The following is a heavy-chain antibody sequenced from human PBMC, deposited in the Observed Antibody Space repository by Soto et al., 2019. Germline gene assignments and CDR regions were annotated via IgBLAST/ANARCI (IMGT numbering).Heavy chain of an antibody. V-gene: IGHV3-7*01. D-gene: IGHD6-25*01. CDR1: GLSFSRFW. Sequence: GGSLTLSCAVSGLSFSRFWMSWVRQAPGKWLEWVAYIKTVGSENFSGDSVKGRFTISTVNAKKPLYRQIDRVIAADPAVNYRARDHLAAGDYWGQGTPVTVSS. J-gene: IGHJ4*02. CDR3: ARDHLAAGDY. CDR2: IKTVGSEN.